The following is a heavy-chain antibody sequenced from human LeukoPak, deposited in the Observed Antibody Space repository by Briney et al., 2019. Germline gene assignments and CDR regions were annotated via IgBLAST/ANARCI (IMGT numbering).Heavy chain of an antibody. V-gene: IGHV3-30-3*01. CDR1: GFTFSSYA. Sequence: PGGSLRLSCAASGFTFSSYAMHWVRQAPGKGLEWVAVISYDGSNKYYADSVKGRFTISRDNSKNTLYLQMNSLRAEDMALYYCAEGFRHQGGFDYGEYVPLYFDYWGQGTLVTVSS. J-gene: IGHJ4*02. CDR2: ISYDGSNK. D-gene: IGHD4-17*01. CDR3: AEGFRHQGGFDYGEYVPLYFDY.